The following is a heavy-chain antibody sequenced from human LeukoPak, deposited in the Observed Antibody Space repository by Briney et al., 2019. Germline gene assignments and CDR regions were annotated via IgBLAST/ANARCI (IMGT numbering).Heavy chain of an antibody. CDR3: VRDRNALQFLDY. V-gene: IGHV3-33*01. J-gene: IGHJ4*02. Sequence: PGRSLRLSCAASGFTFRNFGMHWVRQAPGKGLEWVAVIWYDGSEKYYADSVKGRFTISRDNSKNMLYLQMNSLGAEDTAVYYCVRDRNALQFLDYWGQGTVVTVSS. D-gene: IGHD3-3*01. CDR1: GFTFRNFG. CDR2: IWYDGSEK.